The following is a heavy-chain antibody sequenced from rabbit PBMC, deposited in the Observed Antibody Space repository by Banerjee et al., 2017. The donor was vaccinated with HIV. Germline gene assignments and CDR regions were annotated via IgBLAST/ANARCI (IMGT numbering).Heavy chain of an antibody. J-gene: IGHJ6*01. V-gene: IGHV1S45*01. D-gene: IGHD4-2*01. CDR3: ARDSHVGSTWYAMYVFDL. Sequence: QEQLEESGGGLVQPEGSLTLTCTASGFSFSSGYDIVWVRQAPGKGLEWIGYIYSSIHYTYYANWAKGRFTISKTSSTTVTLQMTSLTVADTATYFCARDSHVGSTWYAMYVFDLWGPGTLVTVS. CDR2: IYSSIHYT. CDR1: GFSFSSGYD.